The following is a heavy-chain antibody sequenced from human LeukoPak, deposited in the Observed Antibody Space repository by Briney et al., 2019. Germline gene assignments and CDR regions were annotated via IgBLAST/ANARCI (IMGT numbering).Heavy chain of an antibody. CDR1: GYNFAHN. J-gene: IGHJ4*02. D-gene: IGHD6-25*01. CDR2: INPKDGGT. Sequence: ASVKVSCKASGYNFAHNIHWVRQAPGQGHEFMGWINPKDGGTKYAQNFQGRVTMTRDTSISTVYMELSSLGSDDTAVYYCVVSIQAAAIPAFDSWGQGTLVTVSS. CDR3: VVSIQAAAIPAFDS. V-gene: IGHV1-2*02.